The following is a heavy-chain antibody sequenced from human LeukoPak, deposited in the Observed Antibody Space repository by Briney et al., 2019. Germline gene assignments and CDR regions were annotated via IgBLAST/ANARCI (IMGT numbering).Heavy chain of an antibody. CDR1: GGSISSGDYY. Sequence: PSETLSLTCTVSGGSISSGDYYWSWIRQPPGKGLEWIGYIYYSGSTYYNPSLKSRVTISVDTSKNQFSLKLSSVTAADTAVYYCARGGLTRSGPNFDYWGQGTLVTVSS. D-gene: IGHD3-10*01. J-gene: IGHJ4*02. CDR3: ARGGLTRSGPNFDY. V-gene: IGHV4-30-4*01. CDR2: IYYSGST.